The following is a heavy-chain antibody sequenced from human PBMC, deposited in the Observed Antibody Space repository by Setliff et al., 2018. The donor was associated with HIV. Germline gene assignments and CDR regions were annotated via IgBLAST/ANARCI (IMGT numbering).Heavy chain of an antibody. Sequence: SETLSLTCTVSGGSISSYYWSWIRLPPGKGLEWIGYIYYSGSTNYNPSLKSRVTISVDTSKKQLYLRVTSVTAADTAVYYCARALMVRGVTTPFDSWGQGTLVTVSS. D-gene: IGHD3-10*01. V-gene: IGHV4-59*01. J-gene: IGHJ4*02. CDR3: ARALMVRGVTTPFDS. CDR2: IYYSGST. CDR1: GGSISSYY.